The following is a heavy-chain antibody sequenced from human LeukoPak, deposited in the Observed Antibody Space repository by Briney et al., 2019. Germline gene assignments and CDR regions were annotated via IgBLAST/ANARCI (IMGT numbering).Heavy chain of an antibody. D-gene: IGHD3-22*01. J-gene: IGHJ4*02. V-gene: IGHV3-30*02. CDR1: GFTFSNYG. Sequence: QPGRSLRLSCAASGFTFSNYGMHWVRQAPVKGLEWVAFIRYDGSKKYYADSVKGRFTISRDNSKNMLFLQMNSLRAEDTAVYYCAKGGYKYDSSGHNYFDYWGQGTLVTVSS. CDR2: IRYDGSKK. CDR3: AKGGYKYDSSGHNYFDY.